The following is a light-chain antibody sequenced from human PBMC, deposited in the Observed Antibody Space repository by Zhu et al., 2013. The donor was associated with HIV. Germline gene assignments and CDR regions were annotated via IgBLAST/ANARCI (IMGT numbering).Light chain of an antibody. CDR1: NIGLKS. CDR3: AAWDDSLSGRV. CDR2: DDR. V-gene: IGLV3-21*04. Sequence: SYELTQPPSVSVAPGKTARVTCGGNNIGLKSVQWYQQKPGQAPVLVIYDDRDRPSGIPERFSGSKSGTSASLAISGLQSEDEADYHCAAWDDSLSGRVFGGGTKLTVL. J-gene: IGLJ2*01.